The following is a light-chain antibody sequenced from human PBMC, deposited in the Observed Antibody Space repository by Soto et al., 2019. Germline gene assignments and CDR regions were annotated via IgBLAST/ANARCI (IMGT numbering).Light chain of an antibody. CDR1: SSDVGSYNL. J-gene: IGLJ1*01. V-gene: IGLV2-23*02. CDR3: CSYAGSSKFF. CDR2: EVS. Sequence: QPVLTQPASGSGSPRQSSLIICTGTSSDVGSYNLVSWYQQHPGEDPKLMIYEVSKRPSGVSNRLSSFKSGSTVFLKITGLQAEEEADYYCCSYAGSSKFFFGTGTKV.